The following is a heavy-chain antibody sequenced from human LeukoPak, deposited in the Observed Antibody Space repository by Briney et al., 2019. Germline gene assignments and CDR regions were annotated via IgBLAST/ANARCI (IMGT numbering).Heavy chain of an antibody. CDR2: IYYSGST. V-gene: IGHV4-39*07. Sequence: SETLSLTCTVSGGSISSSSYYWGWIRQPPGKGLEWIGSIYYSGSTYYNPSRKSRVTISLDTSKNQFSLKLSSVTAADTAVYYCARDSSMGGAYYYYYYMDVWGKGTTVTVSS. CDR1: GGSISSSSYY. CDR3: ARDSSMGGAYYYYYYMDV. D-gene: IGHD2/OR15-2a*01. J-gene: IGHJ6*03.